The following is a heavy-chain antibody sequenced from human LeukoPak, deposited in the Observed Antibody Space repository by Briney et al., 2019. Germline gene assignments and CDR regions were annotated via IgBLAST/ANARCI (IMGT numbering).Heavy chain of an antibody. V-gene: IGHV3-30*02. Sequence: GGSLRLSCAASGFTFSSYGMHWVRQAPGKGLEWVAFIRYDGSNKYYADSVKGRFTISRDNSKNTLYLQMNSLRAEDTAVYYCASHYYDSSGSWGQGTLVTVSS. CDR3: ASHYYDSSGS. CDR2: IRYDGSNK. D-gene: IGHD3-22*01. CDR1: GFTFSSYG. J-gene: IGHJ4*02.